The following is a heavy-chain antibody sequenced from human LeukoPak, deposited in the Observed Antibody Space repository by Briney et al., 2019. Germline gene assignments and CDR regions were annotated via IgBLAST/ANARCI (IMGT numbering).Heavy chain of an antibody. CDR2: IYYSGST. CDR3: ARDGSARYYFDY. V-gene: IGHV4-59*01. J-gene: IGHJ4*02. CDR1: SGSISTYY. Sequence: PSETLSLTCTVSSGSISTYYWNWIRQPPGKGLEWIGYIYYSGSTNYNPSLKSRVTISVDTSKNQFSLKLSSVTAADTAMYYCARDGSARYYFDYWGQGTLVTVSS.